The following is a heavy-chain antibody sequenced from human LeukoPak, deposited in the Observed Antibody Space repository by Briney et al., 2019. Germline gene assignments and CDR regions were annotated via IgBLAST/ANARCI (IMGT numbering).Heavy chain of an antibody. CDR2: ISAYNSNT. J-gene: IGHJ3*02. Sequence: ASVKVSCKASGYTFTSYGISWVRQAPGQGLEWMGWISAYNSNTHYAQKLQGRVTMTTDASTSTAYMELRSLRSDDTAVYYCARGIPPGDAFDIWGQGTMVTVSS. V-gene: IGHV1-18*01. CDR3: ARGIPPGDAFDI. CDR1: GYTFTSYG. D-gene: IGHD2-2*02.